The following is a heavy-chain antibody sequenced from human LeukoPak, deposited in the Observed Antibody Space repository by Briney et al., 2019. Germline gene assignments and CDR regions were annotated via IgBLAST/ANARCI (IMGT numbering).Heavy chain of an antibody. CDR1: GFTFSDYW. Sequence: GASLRLSCAASGFTFSDYWMHWVRQAPGKGLVCVSRINTDGSFTRYADSVQGRFTISRDTAKNTLFLQMNSLRAEDTAVYYCAREAKVGGALQYWGQGILVTVSS. CDR3: AREAKVGGALQY. CDR2: INTDGSFT. V-gene: IGHV3-74*01. J-gene: IGHJ4*02. D-gene: IGHD1-26*01.